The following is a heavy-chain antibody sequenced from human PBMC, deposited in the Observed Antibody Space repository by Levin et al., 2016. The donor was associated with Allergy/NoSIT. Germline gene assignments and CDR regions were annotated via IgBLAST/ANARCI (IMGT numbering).Heavy chain of an antibody. CDR2: IYFRGNT. V-gene: IGHV4-39*02. CDR3: ARVYRPVIHFLGLGTFDM. D-gene: IGHD2/OR15-2a*01. Sequence: WIRQPPGKGLEWIGNIYFRGNTYYNPSLKSRVTISIDSSKTHFSLKLSSVTAADTAVYYCARVYRPVIHFLGLGTFDMWGQGTMVTVSS. J-gene: IGHJ3*02.